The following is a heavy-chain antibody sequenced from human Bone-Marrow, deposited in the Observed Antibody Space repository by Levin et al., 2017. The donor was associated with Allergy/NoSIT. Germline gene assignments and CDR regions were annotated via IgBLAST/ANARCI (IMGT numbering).Heavy chain of an antibody. V-gene: IGHV3-21*01. D-gene: IGHD2/OR15-2a*01. CDR3: ASPGEYCVTTTACYIGFDS. J-gene: IGHJ3*02. CDR2: ISSGSSYV. CDR1: GLSFSDYS. Sequence: GGSLRLSCVGSGLSFSDYSMNWVRQAPGKGLEWVASISSGSSYVFYEESMKGRVTISRDNAKNSLYLQMNSLIVEDTGVYFCASPGEYCVTTTACYIGFDSWGQGTVVTVSS.